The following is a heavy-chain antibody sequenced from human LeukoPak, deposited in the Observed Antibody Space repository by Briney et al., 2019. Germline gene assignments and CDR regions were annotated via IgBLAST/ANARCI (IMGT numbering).Heavy chain of an antibody. CDR1: GGSFSSYY. CDR2: INHSGNT. Sequence: SETLSLTCAVYGGSFSSYYWSWIRQPPGGGLEWIGEINHSGNTYYNPTLKSRVTISVDASKNQFSLELNSVTAADTAVYYCASKYNFGENWGQGTLVTVSS. CDR3: ASKYNFGEN. V-gene: IGHV4-34*01. J-gene: IGHJ4*02. D-gene: IGHD1-1*01.